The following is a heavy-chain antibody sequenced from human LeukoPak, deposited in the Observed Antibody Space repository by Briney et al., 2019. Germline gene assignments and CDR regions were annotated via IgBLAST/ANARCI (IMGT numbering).Heavy chain of an antibody. Sequence: QAGGSLRLSCAASGFTFSHYAMRWVRQAPGKGLEWLSEIGGGGDGAYHADSVKGRFTISRDNSKNTLYLQMNSLRAEDTAVYYCAKGSCSSTSCYGIYYYYGMDVWGQGTTVTVSS. J-gene: IGHJ6*02. D-gene: IGHD2-2*01. CDR3: AKGSCSSTSCYGIYYYYGMDV. CDR1: GFTFSHYA. CDR2: IGGGGDGA. V-gene: IGHV3-23*01.